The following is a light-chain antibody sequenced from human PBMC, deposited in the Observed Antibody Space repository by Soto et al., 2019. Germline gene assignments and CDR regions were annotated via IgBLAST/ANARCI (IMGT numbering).Light chain of an antibody. CDR2: AVT. CDR1: SSDVGDNY. Sequence: QSALAQPPSASGSPGQSVTLSCPGTSSDVGDNYVSWYQQHLGKAPKLIIYAVTLRPSGVPDRFSGSKSGNTASLTVSGLQADDEADYYCNAYAGSNTFVFGTGTKLTVL. CDR3: NAYAGSNTFV. V-gene: IGLV2-8*01. J-gene: IGLJ1*01.